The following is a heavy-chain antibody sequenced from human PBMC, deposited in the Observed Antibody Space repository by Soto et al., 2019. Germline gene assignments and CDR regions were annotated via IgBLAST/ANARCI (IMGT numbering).Heavy chain of an antibody. CDR1: GYTFSSYA. Sequence: QVQLVQSGAEVKKPGASVKVSCKASGYTFSSYAISWVRQAPGQGLEWMGGIIPIFGTANYAQKFQGRVTITADKSTSTAYMELSSLRSEDTAVYYCARGGLAVAGTYNYYYGMDVWGQGTTVTVSS. J-gene: IGHJ6*02. CDR2: IIPIFGTA. D-gene: IGHD6-19*01. CDR3: ARGGLAVAGTYNYYYGMDV. V-gene: IGHV1-69*06.